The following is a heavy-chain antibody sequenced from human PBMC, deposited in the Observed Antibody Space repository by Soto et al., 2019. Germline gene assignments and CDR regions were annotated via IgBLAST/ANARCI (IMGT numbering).Heavy chain of an antibody. V-gene: IGHV3-48*02. CDR2: ISSSSSTI. CDR1: GFTFSSYS. J-gene: IGHJ6*02. CDR3: ARGWRAIVGVVIIPRGMDV. D-gene: IGHD3-3*01. Sequence: GGSLRLSCAASGFTFSSYSMNWVRQAPGKGLEWVSYISSSSSTIYYADSVKGRFTISRDNAKNSLYLQMNSLRDEDTAVYYCARGWRAIVGVVIIPRGMDVCGQVNTVTVSS.